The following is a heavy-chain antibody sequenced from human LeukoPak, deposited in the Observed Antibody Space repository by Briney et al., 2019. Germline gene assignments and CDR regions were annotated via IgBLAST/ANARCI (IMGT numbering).Heavy chain of an antibody. Sequence: KPSQTLSLTCTVSGGSTSSGSYYWTWIRQPAGKGLEWIGRISATGSTNYNPSLKSRVTISIDTSKNQFSLKLSSVTAADTAVYYCARSFQEIFGVVTTFDYWGQGTLVTVSS. CDR1: GGSTSSGSYY. D-gene: IGHD3-3*01. V-gene: IGHV4-61*02. CDR2: ISATGST. J-gene: IGHJ4*02. CDR3: ARSFQEIFGVVTTFDY.